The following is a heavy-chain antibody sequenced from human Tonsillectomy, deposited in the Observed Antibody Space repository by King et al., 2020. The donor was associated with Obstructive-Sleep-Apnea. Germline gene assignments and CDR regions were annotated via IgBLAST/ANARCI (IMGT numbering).Heavy chain of an antibody. J-gene: IGHJ4*02. CDR2: IRYDGSNK. CDR3: AKDRALDYGFDY. Sequence: VQLVQSGGGVVQPGRSLRLSCAASGFTFSNYGMHLVRQAPGKGLEWVAFIRYDGSNKYYADSVKGRFTISRDNSKNTRYLQLNSLRAEDTAVYYCAKDRALDYGFDYWGQGTLVTVSS. CDR1: GFTFSNYG. D-gene: IGHD4-17*01. V-gene: IGHV3-30*02.